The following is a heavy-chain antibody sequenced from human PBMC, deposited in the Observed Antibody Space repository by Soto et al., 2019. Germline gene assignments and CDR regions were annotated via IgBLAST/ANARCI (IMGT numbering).Heavy chain of an antibody. CDR1: GGSISSSSYY. V-gene: IGHV4-39*01. Sequence: PSETLSLTCTVSGGSISSSSYYWGWIRQPPGKGLEWIGSIYYSGSTYYNTSLKSRVTISVDTSKNQFSLKLSSVTAADTAVYYCARASSTMVTMGHGMDVWGQGTTVTVSS. CDR2: IYYSGST. J-gene: IGHJ6*02. D-gene: IGHD5-18*01. CDR3: ARASSTMVTMGHGMDV.